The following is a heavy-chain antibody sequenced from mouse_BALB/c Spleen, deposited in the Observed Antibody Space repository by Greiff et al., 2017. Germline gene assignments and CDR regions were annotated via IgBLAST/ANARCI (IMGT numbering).Heavy chain of an antibody. V-gene: IGHV1S135*01. CDR3: AANWDY. CDR2: IDPFNGGT. D-gene: IGHD4-1*01. Sequence: EVQVVESGPELMKPGASVKISCKASGYSFTSYYMHWVKQSHGKSLEWIGYIDPFNGGTSYNQKFKGKATLTVDKSSSTAYMHLSSLTSEDSAVYYCAANWDYWGQGTTLTVSS. J-gene: IGHJ2*01. CDR1: GYSFTSYY.